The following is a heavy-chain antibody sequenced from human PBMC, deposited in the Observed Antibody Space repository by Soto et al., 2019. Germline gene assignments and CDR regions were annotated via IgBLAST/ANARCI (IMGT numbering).Heavy chain of an antibody. Sequence: SVKVSCEASGFTFTSSAVQWVRQARGQRLEWIGWIVVGSGKTNYAQKFQERVTITRDMSTSTAYMELSSLRSEDKAVYYCAAALPFLNYDFWSGYPKGMDVWGPGSPITVS. D-gene: IGHD3-3*01. CDR3: AAALPFLNYDFWSGYPKGMDV. CDR1: GFTFTSSA. J-gene: IGHJ6*02. CDR2: IVVGSGKT. V-gene: IGHV1-58*01.